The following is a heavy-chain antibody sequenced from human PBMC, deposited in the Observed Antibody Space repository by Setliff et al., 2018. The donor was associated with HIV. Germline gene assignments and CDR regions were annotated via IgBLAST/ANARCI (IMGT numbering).Heavy chain of an antibody. CDR2: IWYDERNK. Sequence: PGGSLRLSCEASGFIFSTYGMHWVRQAPGKGLEWVALIWYDERNKYYGDSVKGRFTVFRDNTKNTLYLHMNGLGPEDTAVYYCAKDVEFFPVPDSSGYIDYWGQGTLVTVSS. CDR1: GFIFSTYG. D-gene: IGHD3-22*01. J-gene: IGHJ4*02. V-gene: IGHV3-30*02. CDR3: AKDVEFFPVPDSSGYIDY.